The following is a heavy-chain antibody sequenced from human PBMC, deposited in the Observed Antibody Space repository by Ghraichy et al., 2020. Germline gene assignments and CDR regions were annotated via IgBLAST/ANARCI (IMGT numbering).Heavy chain of an antibody. D-gene: IGHD4-17*01. CDR2: IYFSGGT. CDR3: ARDVKMYGEDEWWFDP. V-gene: IGHV4-59*01. Sequence: SETLSLTCTVSGDSISSYYWTWIRQPPGKGLEWIGYIYFSGGTTYNPSLKSRVTISVDTSKSQFSLKLSSVTAADTAVYYCARDVKMYGEDEWWFDPWGQGTLVTVSS. CDR1: GDSISSYY. J-gene: IGHJ5*02.